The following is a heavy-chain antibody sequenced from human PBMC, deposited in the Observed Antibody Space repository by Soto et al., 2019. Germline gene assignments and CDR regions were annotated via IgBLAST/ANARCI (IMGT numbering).Heavy chain of an antibody. V-gene: IGHV1-69*06. D-gene: IGHD1-20*01. J-gene: IGHJ5*01. CDR1: GDTFNSHT. Sequence: VLLVQSGAEVRKPGSSVRVSCEISGDTFNSHTINWLRQAPGQGLEWMGGIIPLFGSPTYAQKFQARLSITADTSTRKAYMDLTSLTSDDTAFYFCARDITGTNNWVDSWGQGNLVTVSS. CDR3: ARDITGTNNWVDS. CDR2: IIPLFGSP.